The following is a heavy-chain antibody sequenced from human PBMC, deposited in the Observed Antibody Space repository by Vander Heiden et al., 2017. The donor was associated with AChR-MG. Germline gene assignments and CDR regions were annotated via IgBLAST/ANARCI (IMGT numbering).Heavy chain of an antibody. J-gene: IGHJ3*02. CDR1: GFPFDDYA. CDR3: AKSKYAVRGLRTDAFDI. Sequence: EVQLVESGGGLVQPGRSLRLSCAASGFPFDDYAMHWVRQAPGKGLEWVSGISWNSGSIGYEDSVKGRVTISRDNAKNSLYLQMNSLRAEDTALYYCAKSKYAVRGLRTDAFDIWGQGTMVTVSS. D-gene: IGHD5-12*01. V-gene: IGHV3-9*01. CDR2: ISWNSGSI.